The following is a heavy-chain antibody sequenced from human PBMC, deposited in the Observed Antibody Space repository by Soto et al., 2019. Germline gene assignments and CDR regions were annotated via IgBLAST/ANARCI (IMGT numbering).Heavy chain of an antibody. D-gene: IGHD4-4*01. CDR3: VRTTPNTDYTFDI. CDR2: ISSNGAST. CDR1: GFIFSSYG. J-gene: IGHJ3*02. Sequence: PGGSLGLSCAASGFIFSSYGMNWVRQAPGKGLEYVSAISSNGASTFYASSVRGRFIISRDNSKNTLNLQMGSLRVEDMAVYYCVRTTPNTDYTFDIWGRGTMVTVSS. V-gene: IGHV3-64*01.